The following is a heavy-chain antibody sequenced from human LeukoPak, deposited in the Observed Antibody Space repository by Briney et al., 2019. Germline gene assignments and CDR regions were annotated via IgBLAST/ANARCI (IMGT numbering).Heavy chain of an antibody. CDR2: ISSSSSYI. CDR1: GFTFSSYS. V-gene: IGHV3-21*01. CDR3: ASLHYDYVWGSYRYPFGFPADYSLAY. D-gene: IGHD3-16*02. J-gene: IGHJ4*02. Sequence: GGSLRLSCAASGFTFSSYSMNWVRQAPGKGLEWVSSISSSSSYIYYADSVKGRFTISRDNAKNSLYLQMSSLRAEDTAVYYCASLHYDYVWGSYRYPFGFPADYSLAYWGQGTLVTVSS.